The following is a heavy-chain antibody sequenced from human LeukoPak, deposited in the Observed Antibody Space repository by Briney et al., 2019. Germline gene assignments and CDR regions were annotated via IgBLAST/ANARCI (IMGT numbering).Heavy chain of an antibody. CDR3: ARDFYGGNFFDY. D-gene: IGHD4-23*01. J-gene: IGHJ4*02. V-gene: IGHV3-48*03. Sequence: PGGSLRLSCAASGFTFSSYEMNWVRQAPGKGLEWVSYISSSGSTIYSTDSVKGRFTISRDNSKNSLYLQMNSLRAEDTAVYYCARDFYGGNFFDYWGQGTLVTVSS. CDR2: ISSSGSTI. CDR1: GFTFSSYE.